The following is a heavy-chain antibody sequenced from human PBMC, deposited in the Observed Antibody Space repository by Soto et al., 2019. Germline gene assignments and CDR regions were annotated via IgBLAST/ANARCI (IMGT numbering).Heavy chain of an antibody. CDR3: ARDLAWLVLWFDP. CDR2: ISYDGSNK. CDR1: GFTFSSDA. D-gene: IGHD6-19*01. V-gene: IGHV3-30-3*01. J-gene: IGHJ5*02. Sequence: QVQLVESGGGVVQPGRSLRLSCAASGFTFSSDAMHWVLQAPGKGLEWVAVISYDGSNKYYADSVKGRFTSSRDNSKNTLYLQMNSLRAEDTAVYYCARDLAWLVLWFDPWGQGTLVTVSS.